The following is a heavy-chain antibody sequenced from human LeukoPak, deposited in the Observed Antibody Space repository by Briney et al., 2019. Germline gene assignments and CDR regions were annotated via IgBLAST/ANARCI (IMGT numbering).Heavy chain of an antibody. CDR1: GGSISTYY. Sequence: PSETLSLTCTVSGGSISTYYWSWIRQPPGKGLEWIGYISYSGSTNYNPSLKSRVTISIDTSKNQFSLKLSSVTAADTALYYCARHRSGDYEVDYWGQGTLVTVSS. CDR2: ISYSGST. D-gene: IGHD2-21*02. J-gene: IGHJ4*02. V-gene: IGHV4-59*08. CDR3: ARHRSGDYEVDY.